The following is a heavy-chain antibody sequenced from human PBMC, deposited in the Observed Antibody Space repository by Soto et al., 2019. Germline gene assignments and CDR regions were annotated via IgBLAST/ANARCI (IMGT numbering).Heavy chain of an antibody. J-gene: IGHJ6*02. D-gene: IGHD2-15*01. Sequence: XSVKVSCKASGGTFSSYAISWVRQAPGQGLEWMGGIIPIFGTANYAQKFQGRVTITADKSTSTAYMELSSLRSEDTAVYYCARGGPKAAGYYYGMDVWGQGTTVTVSS. V-gene: IGHV1-69*06. CDR2: IIPIFGTA. CDR1: GGTFSSYA. CDR3: ARGGPKAAGYYYGMDV.